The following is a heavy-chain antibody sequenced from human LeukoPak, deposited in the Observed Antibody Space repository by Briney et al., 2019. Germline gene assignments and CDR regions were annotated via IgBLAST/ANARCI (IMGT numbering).Heavy chain of an antibody. CDR1: RFTFSTYA. D-gene: IGHD1-26*01. Sequence: GGSLRLSCAASRFTFSTYAMTWVRQAPGKGLEWVSSISGSGGHTYYADSVKGRFTISRDNSKNTLYLQMNSLRAEDTAVYYCAKGSGSYLSPLYYFDYWGQGTLVTVSS. J-gene: IGHJ4*02. CDR2: ISGSGGHT. V-gene: IGHV3-23*01. CDR3: AKGSGSYLSPLYYFDY.